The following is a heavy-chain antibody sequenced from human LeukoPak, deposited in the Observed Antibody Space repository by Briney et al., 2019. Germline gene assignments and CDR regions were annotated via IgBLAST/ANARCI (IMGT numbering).Heavy chain of an antibody. D-gene: IGHD3-22*01. CDR1: GFTFSSYE. CDR3: VRDRGWLSNPGYFDY. J-gene: IGHJ4*02. Sequence: GGSLRLSCAAFGFTFSSYEMNWVRQAPGKGLEWVSYISSNGSTIYYADSVKGRFTISRDNAKKSLYLQMNSLRAEDTAVYYCVRDRGWLSNPGYFDYWGRGTLVTVSS. V-gene: IGHV3-48*03. CDR2: ISSNGSTI.